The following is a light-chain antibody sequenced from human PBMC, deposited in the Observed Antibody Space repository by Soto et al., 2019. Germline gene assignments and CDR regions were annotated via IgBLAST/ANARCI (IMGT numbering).Light chain of an antibody. CDR2: AAS. J-gene: IGKJ1*01. Sequence: EIVLTQSPATLSVSPGERATLSCRASQSVSGDLAWYQHKPGQAPRLLIYAASTRAIDTPARFSGSGSGTDFSLTIISLEHEDSAIYYCRQRYNGPPVTFGQGTRLDIK. CDR1: QSVSGD. V-gene: IGKV3-11*01. CDR3: RQRYNGPPVT.